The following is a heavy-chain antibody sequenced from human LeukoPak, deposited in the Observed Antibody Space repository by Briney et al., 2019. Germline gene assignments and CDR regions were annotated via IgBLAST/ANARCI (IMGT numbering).Heavy chain of an antibody. J-gene: IGHJ4*02. Sequence: GGSLRLSCAASGFTFSSYSMNWVRQAPGKGLEWVANIKKDGSIKAYVDSVKGRFTISRDNAKNSVYLQMNSLTTEDTAIYYCARGTNFRPGDYWGQGTLVTVSS. V-gene: IGHV3-7*01. CDR3: ARGTNFRPGDY. D-gene: IGHD5-24*01. CDR1: GFTFSSYS. CDR2: IKKDGSIK.